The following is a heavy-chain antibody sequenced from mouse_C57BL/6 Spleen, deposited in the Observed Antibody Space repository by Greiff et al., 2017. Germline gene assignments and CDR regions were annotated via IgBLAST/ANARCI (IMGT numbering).Heavy chain of an antibody. J-gene: IGHJ1*03. CDR2: IRSKSNNYAT. CDR3: VRDGSSLFDV. CDR1: GFSFNTYA. V-gene: IGHV10-1*01. D-gene: IGHD1-1*01. Sequence: EVQLVESGGGLVQPKGSLKLSCAASGFSFNTYAMNWVRQAPGKGLEWVARIRSKSNNYATYYADSVKDRFTISRDDSESMLYLQMNNLKTEDTAMYYCVRDGSSLFDVWGTGTTVTVSS.